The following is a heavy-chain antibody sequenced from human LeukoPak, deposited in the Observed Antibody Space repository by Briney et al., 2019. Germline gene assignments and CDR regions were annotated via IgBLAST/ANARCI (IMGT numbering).Heavy chain of an antibody. CDR2: IYYSGST. V-gene: IGHV4-30-4*08. Sequence: PSETLSLTCTVSGGSISSGDYYWSWIRQPPGKSLEWIGYIYYSGSTYYNPSLESRVTISVDTSKNQFSLKLSSVTAADTAVYYCAREYVVVPADAFDIWGQGTMVTVSS. CDR1: GGSISSGDYY. J-gene: IGHJ3*02. D-gene: IGHD2-2*01. CDR3: AREYVVVPADAFDI.